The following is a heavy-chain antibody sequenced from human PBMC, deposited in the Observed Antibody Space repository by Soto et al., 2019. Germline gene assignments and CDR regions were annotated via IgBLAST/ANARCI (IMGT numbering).Heavy chain of an antibody. CDR1: GDSFSSYA. J-gene: IGHJ4*02. Sequence: SETLSLTCSVSGDSFSSYAWSRIRQPPGRGLEWIGYIYYSGSTTYNPSLKSRLTMSIDTSKNQFSLRLTSVTAADTAIYYCAGDYASGSYRFDYWGQGTLVTFSS. V-gene: IGHV4-59*01. D-gene: IGHD3-10*01. CDR3: AGDYASGSYRFDY. CDR2: IYYSGST.